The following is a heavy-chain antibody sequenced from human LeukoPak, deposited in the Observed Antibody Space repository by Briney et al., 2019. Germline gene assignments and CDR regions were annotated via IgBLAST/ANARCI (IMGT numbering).Heavy chain of an antibody. J-gene: IGHJ4*02. Sequence: SETLSPTCTVSGGSISSYYWSWIRQPPGKGLEWIGYIYYSGSTNYNPSLKSRVTISVDTSKNQFSLKLSSVTAADTAVYYCARHGVANRYFDYWGQGTLVTVSS. V-gene: IGHV4-59*08. D-gene: IGHD2-15*01. CDR1: GGSISSYY. CDR3: ARHGVANRYFDY. CDR2: IYYSGST.